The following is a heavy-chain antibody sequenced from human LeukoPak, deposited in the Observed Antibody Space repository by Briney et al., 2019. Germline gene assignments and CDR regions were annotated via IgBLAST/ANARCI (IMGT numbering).Heavy chain of an antibody. J-gene: IGHJ4*02. CDR2: IFYSGSS. CDR3: PRQLEMAIIADYFDY. D-gene: IGHD5-24*01. CDR1: GDSISSSWYY. Sequence: KSSETLSLTCTVSGDSISSSWYYWGWIRQPPGKGLEWIGSIFYSGSSYYNPSLKSRVTIPVDTSKNQFSLKLSSVPAADTAVYYCPRQLEMAIIADYFDYWGQGTLVTVSS. V-gene: IGHV4-39*01.